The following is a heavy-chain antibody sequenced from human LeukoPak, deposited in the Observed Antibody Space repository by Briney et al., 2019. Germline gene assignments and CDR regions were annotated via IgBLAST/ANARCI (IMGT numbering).Heavy chain of an antibody. D-gene: IGHD2-21*02. V-gene: IGHV3-64D*09. J-gene: IGHJ4*02. CDR1: GFTFSSYA. Sequence: GGSLRLSCSASGFTFSSYAMHWVRQAPGKGLEYVSAISTNGGSTYYADSVKGRFTISRDNSKNTLYLQMSSLRAEDTAVYYCAKETPDRNCGGDCGPDYWGQGTLVTVSS. CDR2: ISTNGGST. CDR3: AKETPDRNCGGDCGPDY.